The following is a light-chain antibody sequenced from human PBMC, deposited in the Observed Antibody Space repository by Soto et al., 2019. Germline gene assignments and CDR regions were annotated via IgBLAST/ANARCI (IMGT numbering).Light chain of an antibody. V-gene: IGLV2-14*01. CDR3: SSYTSSSTRV. J-gene: IGLJ3*02. CDR2: EVS. Sequence: QSALTQPASVSGSPGQSITISCPGTSSDVGGYNYVSWYQQHPGKAPQLMIYEVSNRHSGVSNRFSGSKSGNTASLTISGLQAEDEADYYCSSYTSSSTRVFGGGTKLTVL. CDR1: SSDVGGYNY.